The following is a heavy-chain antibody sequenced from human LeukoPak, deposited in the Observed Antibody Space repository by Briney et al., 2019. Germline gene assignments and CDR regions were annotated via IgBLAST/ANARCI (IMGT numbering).Heavy chain of an antibody. CDR1: GFTVSSND. Sequence: GGSLRLSCAATGFTVSSNDMSWVRQAPGKGLEWVSVTYSVGSTHYAESVKGRFTTSRDNSKNRLYLQMNRLRAEDTAVYYCASHVHDYWGQGTLVTVSS. CDR3: ASHVHDY. J-gene: IGHJ4*02. V-gene: IGHV3-66*04. D-gene: IGHD1-1*01. CDR2: TYSVGST.